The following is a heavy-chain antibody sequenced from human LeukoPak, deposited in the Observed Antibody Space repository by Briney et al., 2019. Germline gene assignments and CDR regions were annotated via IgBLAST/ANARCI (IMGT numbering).Heavy chain of an antibody. D-gene: IGHD2-15*01. Sequence: PGGSLRLSCAASGFTFSDYYTSWIRQAPAKGLEWVSYISGSRSTIYYADSVKGRFTISRDNAKNSLYLQMNSLRAEDTAVYYCARGRYCSGGSCYSGWFDPWGQGTLVTVSS. CDR3: ARGRYCSGGSCYSGWFDP. CDR1: GFTFSDYY. CDR2: ISGSRSTI. J-gene: IGHJ5*02. V-gene: IGHV3-11*01.